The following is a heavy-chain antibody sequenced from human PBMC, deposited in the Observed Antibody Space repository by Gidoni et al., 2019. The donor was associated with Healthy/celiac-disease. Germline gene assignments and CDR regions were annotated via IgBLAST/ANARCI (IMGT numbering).Heavy chain of an antibody. CDR1: GDIASRNSAD. CDR3: AREYQGIWFGELLP. D-gene: IGHD3-10*01. J-gene: IGHJ5*02. Sequence: QVQLQQSGPGLVKPSPTLSLTCAISGDIASRNSADWNCIRQSPSRGLEWLVRTYYRSKWYNDYAVSVKSRITINPDTSKNQFSLQLNSVTPEDTAVYYCAREYQGIWFGELLPWGQGTLVTVSS. V-gene: IGHV6-1*01. CDR2: TYYRSKWYN.